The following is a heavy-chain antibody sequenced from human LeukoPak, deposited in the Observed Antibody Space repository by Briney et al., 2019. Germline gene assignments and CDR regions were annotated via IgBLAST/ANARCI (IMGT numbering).Heavy chain of an antibody. V-gene: IGHV4-59*08. Sequence: SETLSLTCTVSGGSISSYYWSWIRQPPGKGLEWIGYIYYSGSTNYNPSLKSRVTISVDTSENQFSLKLSSVTAADTAVYYCARQLSEGIFVLWGQGTLVTVSS. CDR1: GGSISSYY. CDR3: ARQLSEGIFVL. CDR2: IYYSGST. J-gene: IGHJ4*02. D-gene: IGHD3/OR15-3a*01.